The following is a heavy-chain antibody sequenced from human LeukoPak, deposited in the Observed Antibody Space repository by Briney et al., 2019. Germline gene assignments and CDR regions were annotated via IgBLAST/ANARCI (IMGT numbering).Heavy chain of an antibody. Sequence: PGRSLRLSCAASGFTFTTYAMHWVRQAPGKGLQWLAVISFDGSNQYYADSVKGRFTISRDNSKNTVYLQMNSLRPEDTAVYYCAKGYCSGTSCYSGLDWGQGTLVTVSS. CDR1: GFTFTTYA. D-gene: IGHD2-2*01. CDR3: AKGYCSGTSCYSGLD. CDR2: ISFDGSNQ. J-gene: IGHJ4*02. V-gene: IGHV3-30-3*01.